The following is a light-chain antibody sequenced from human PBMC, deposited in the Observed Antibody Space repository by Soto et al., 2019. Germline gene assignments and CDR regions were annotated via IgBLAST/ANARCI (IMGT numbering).Light chain of an antibody. CDR3: QQRANRPLT. CDR2: DTS. Sequence: EMVLTQTPATLSLSPGERATLSCRSSQSVINYLAWYQQIPGQAPRLLIYDTSNRATGIPARFSGSGSGTDFTLIISSLEPEDFAVYYCQQRANRPLTFGGGTKVDIK. J-gene: IGKJ4*01. CDR1: QSVINY. V-gene: IGKV3-11*01.